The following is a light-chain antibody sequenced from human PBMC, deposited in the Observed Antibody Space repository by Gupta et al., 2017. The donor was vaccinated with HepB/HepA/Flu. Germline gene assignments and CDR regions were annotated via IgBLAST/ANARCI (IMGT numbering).Light chain of an antibody. J-gene: IGLJ2*01. CDR1: SSNIGTAYD. CDR2: SNT. CDR3: QSYDISLNIVV. Sequence: HSVLTQPPSLPLSPAQTVTISCTGSSSNIGTAYDVQWYQHLPGTAPKPLIYSNTDRPSGVPERFSGSKSGTSASLAITGLQAEDEADYFCQSYDISLNIVVLGGGTRLTVL. V-gene: IGLV1-40*01.